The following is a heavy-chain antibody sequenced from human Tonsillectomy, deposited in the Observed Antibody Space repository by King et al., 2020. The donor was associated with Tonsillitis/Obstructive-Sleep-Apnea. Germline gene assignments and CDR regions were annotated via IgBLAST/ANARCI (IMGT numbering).Heavy chain of an antibody. Sequence: QLQESGPGLVKPSETLSLTCTVSGGSINSYYWTWIRQPPGKGLEWVGFFYSSGGSNYNPSLKSRVTMSVDTSKNQFSLRLSSVTAADTAVYYCARVITIFGVINSAYYYYMDVWGKGTTVTVSS. V-gene: IGHV4-59*01. CDR2: FYSSGGS. J-gene: IGHJ6*03. CDR1: GGSINSYY. D-gene: IGHD3-3*01. CDR3: ARVITIFGVINSAYYYYMDV.